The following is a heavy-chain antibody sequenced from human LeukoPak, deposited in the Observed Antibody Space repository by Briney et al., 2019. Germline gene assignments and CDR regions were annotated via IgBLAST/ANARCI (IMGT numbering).Heavy chain of an antibody. Sequence: ASVKVSCKASGYTFTSYGISWVRQAPGQGLEWMGWISAYNGNTNYAQKLQSRVTMTTDTSTSTAYMELRSLRSDNTAVYYCARDSATVWFDPWGQGTLVTVSS. D-gene: IGHD4-17*01. CDR1: GYTFTSYG. J-gene: IGHJ5*02. V-gene: IGHV1-18*01. CDR3: ARDSATVWFDP. CDR2: ISAYNGNT.